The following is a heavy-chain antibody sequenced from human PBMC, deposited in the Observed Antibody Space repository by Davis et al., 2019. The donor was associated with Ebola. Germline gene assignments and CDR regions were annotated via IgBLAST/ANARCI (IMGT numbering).Heavy chain of an antibody. Sequence: GESLKISCEASEFTFSSYGMHWVRQAPGKGLEWVAVISYDGSNKYYADSVKGRFTISRDNSKNTLYLQMNSLRAEDTAVYYCTRDAAIDYYQYYGMDVWGQGTMVTVSS. V-gene: IGHV3-30*03. J-gene: IGHJ6*02. D-gene: IGHD6-13*01. CDR3: TRDAAIDYYQYYGMDV. CDR1: EFTFSSYG. CDR2: ISYDGSNK.